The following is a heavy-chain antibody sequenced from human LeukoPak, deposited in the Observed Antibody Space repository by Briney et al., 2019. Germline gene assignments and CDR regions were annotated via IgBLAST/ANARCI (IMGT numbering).Heavy chain of an antibody. CDR2: ISSSSSYI. J-gene: IGHJ6*03. D-gene: IGHD2-8*01. CDR1: GFTFSSYS. CDR3: ARDHNSYDGGYYYYMDV. V-gene: IGHV3-21*01. Sequence: GGSLRPSCAASGFTFSSYSMNWVRQAPGKGLEWVSSISSSSSYIYYADSVKGRFTISRDNAKNSLYLQMSSLRAEDTAVYYCARDHNSYDGGYYYYMDVWGKGTTVTVSS.